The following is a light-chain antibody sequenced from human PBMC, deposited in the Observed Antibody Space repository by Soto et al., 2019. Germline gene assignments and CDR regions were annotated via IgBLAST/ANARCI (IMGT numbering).Light chain of an antibody. CDR2: GAS. CDR3: QQYNNWWT. CDR1: QSVSNN. Sequence: EIVMTQSPATLSVSPGERATLSCRASQSVSNNLALYQKKPGQAPRLLIYGASTRATGIPARFSGSWSGTEFTLTISSLQSEDFAFYYCQQYNNWWTFGQGTRVDIK. V-gene: IGKV3-15*01. J-gene: IGKJ1*01.